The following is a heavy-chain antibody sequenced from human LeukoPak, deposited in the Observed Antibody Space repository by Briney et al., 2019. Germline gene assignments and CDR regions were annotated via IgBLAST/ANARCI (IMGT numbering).Heavy chain of an antibody. D-gene: IGHD2-15*01. CDR2: ISSSSSYI. CDR3: ARGYCSGGSCYAAILLTDY. V-gene: IGHV3-21*01. CDR1: GFTFSSYS. J-gene: IGHJ4*02. Sequence: PGGSLRLSCAASGFTFSSYSMNWVRQAPGKGLEWVSSISSSSSYIYYADSVKGRFTISRDNAKNSLYLQMNSLRAEDTAVCYCARGYCSGGSCYAAILLTDYWGQGTLVTVSS.